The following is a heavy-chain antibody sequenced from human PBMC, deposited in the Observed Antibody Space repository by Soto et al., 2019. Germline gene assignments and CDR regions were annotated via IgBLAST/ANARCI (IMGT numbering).Heavy chain of an antibody. CDR2: ISGSGGST. V-gene: IGHV3-23*01. Sequence: EVQLLESGGGLVQPGGSLRLSCAASGFTFSSYAMSWVRQAPGKGLEWVSAISGSGGSTYYADSVKGRFTISRDNSKNTLYLQMNSLRAEETAVYYCAKDGRPSCSGGSCYSTDPPFFDSWGQGTLVTVSS. D-gene: IGHD2-15*01. CDR3: AKDGRPSCSGGSCYSTDPPFFDS. J-gene: IGHJ4*02. CDR1: GFTFSSYA.